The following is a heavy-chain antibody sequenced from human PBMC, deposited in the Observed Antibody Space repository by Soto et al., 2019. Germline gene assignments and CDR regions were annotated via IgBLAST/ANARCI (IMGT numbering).Heavy chain of an antibody. V-gene: IGHV1-18*01. Sequence: QVQLVQSGAEVRKPGASVKVACRASGCTFTKYDVSWVRQAPGQGLEWMGSISAYSGNTNYAQNLQGRVTLTTDTSTTTAYMELTSLISDDTAVYYCARGGGGGGAGFDPWGQGTLVTVSS. CDR1: GCTFTKYD. CDR3: ARGGGGGGAGFDP. J-gene: IGHJ5*02. CDR2: ISAYSGNT. D-gene: IGHD3-16*01.